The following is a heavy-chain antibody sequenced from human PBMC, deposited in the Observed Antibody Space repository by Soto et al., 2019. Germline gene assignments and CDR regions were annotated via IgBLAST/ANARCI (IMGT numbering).Heavy chain of an antibody. Sequence: ASVKVSCKASGYTFTSYGISWVRQAPGQGLEWMGWISAYNGNTNYAQKLQGRVTMTTDTSTSTAYMELSSLTSEDTAVYYCARVKGPGSGSYLDYWGQGTLVTVSS. CDR3: ARVKGPGSGSYLDY. CDR1: GYTFTSYG. D-gene: IGHD3-10*01. CDR2: ISAYNGNT. V-gene: IGHV1-18*01. J-gene: IGHJ4*02.